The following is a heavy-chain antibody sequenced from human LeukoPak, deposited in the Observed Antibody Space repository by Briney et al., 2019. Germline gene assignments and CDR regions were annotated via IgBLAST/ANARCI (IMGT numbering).Heavy chain of an antibody. CDR2: MNPNSGNT. Sequence: ASVNDSCKASGYTLTRYDINWVGQATGQGLAWMGWMNPNSGNTGYAQKFQGRVTMTRNTSRSTAYMELSSLRSEDTAVYYCARSLTRRGVVAAAPRGFGYWGEGTLVTVSS. J-gene: IGHJ4*02. CDR1: GYTLTRYD. D-gene: IGHD2-2*01. V-gene: IGHV1-8*01. CDR3: ARSLTRRGVVAAAPRGFGY.